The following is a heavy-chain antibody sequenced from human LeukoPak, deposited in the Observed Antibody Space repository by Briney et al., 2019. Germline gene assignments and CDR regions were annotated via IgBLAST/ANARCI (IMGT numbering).Heavy chain of an antibody. J-gene: IGHJ4*02. D-gene: IGHD3-22*01. CDR1: GYIFTSYG. CDR2: ISAYNGHT. V-gene: IGHV1-18*01. Sequence: ASVKVSCKASGYIFTSYGISWVRQAPGQGLEWMGWISAYNGHTRYVQKLQDRVTMTTDTSTSTAYMDLRSLRSDDTAAYYCARDLTHRRNYDNSGYQIVPAFWGQGTLVTVSS. CDR3: ARDLTHRRNYDNSGYQIVPAF.